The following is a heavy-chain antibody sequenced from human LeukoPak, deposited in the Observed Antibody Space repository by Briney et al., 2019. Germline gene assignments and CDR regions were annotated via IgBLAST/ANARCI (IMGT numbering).Heavy chain of an antibody. D-gene: IGHD3-22*01. J-gene: IGHJ4*02. Sequence: SETLSLTCAVYGGSFSGYYWSWIRQPPGKGLEWIGEINHSGSTNYNPSLKSRVTISVDTSKNQFSLKLSSVTAAVTAVYYCARLPYYYDSSGYYYFSFDYWGQGTLVTVSS. CDR1: GGSFSGYY. CDR2: INHSGST. CDR3: ARLPYYYDSSGYYYFSFDY. V-gene: IGHV4-34*01.